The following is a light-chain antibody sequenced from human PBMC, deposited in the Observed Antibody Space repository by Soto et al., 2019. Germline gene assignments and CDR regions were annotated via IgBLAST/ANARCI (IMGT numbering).Light chain of an antibody. Sequence: QPVLTQPASVSGSPGQSITISCTGTSSDVGAYDYVSWYQQHPGKAPQLMIYDVTKRPSGVPHRFSGSRSGNTASLTISGLQAEDDADYYCCSYAGSYTWVFGGGTKLTVL. CDR1: SSDVGAYDY. CDR2: DVT. CDR3: CSYAGSYTWV. J-gene: IGLJ2*01. V-gene: IGLV2-11*01.